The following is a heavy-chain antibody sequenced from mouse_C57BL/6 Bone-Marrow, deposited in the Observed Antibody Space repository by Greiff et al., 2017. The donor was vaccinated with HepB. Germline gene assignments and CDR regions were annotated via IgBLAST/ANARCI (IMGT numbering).Heavy chain of an antibody. CDR1: GFTFSDYG. CDR2: ISSGSSTI. V-gene: IGHV5-17*01. Sequence: DVKLVESGGGLVKPGGSLKLSCAASGFTFSDYGMHWVRQAPEKGLEWVAYISSGSSTIYYADTVKGRFTISRDNAKNTLFLQMTSLRSEDTAMYYCARDDDWFAYWGQGTLVTVSA. J-gene: IGHJ3*01. CDR3: ARDDDWFAY.